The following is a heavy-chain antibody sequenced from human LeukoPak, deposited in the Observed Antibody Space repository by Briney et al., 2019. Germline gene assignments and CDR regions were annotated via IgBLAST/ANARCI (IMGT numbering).Heavy chain of an antibody. CDR1: GGSISSYY. V-gene: IGHV4-4*09. J-gene: IGHJ4*02. D-gene: IGHD6-6*01. CDR3: ARGYSSSYKTIYYFDY. Sequence: SETLSLTCTVSGGSISSYYWSWIRQPPGKGLEWIGYIYTSGSTNYNPSLKSRVTISVDMSKIQFSLKLSSVTAADTAVYYCARGYSSSYKTIYYFDYWGRGTLVTVSS. CDR2: IYTSGST.